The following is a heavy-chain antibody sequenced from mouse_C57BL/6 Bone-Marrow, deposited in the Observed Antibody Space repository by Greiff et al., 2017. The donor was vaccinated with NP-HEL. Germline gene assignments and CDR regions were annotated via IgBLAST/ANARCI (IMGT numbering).Heavy chain of an antibody. CDR3: ARDGFIYGNYNYFDY. Sequence: EVQRVESGGDLVKPGGSLKLSCAASGFTFSSYGMSWVRQTPDKRLEWVATISSGGSYTYYPDSVKGRFTISRDNAKNTLYLQMSSLKSEDTAMYYCARDGFIYGNYNYFDYWGQGTTLTVSS. J-gene: IGHJ2*01. D-gene: IGHD2-1*01. CDR1: GFTFSSYG. V-gene: IGHV5-6*01. CDR2: ISSGGSYT.